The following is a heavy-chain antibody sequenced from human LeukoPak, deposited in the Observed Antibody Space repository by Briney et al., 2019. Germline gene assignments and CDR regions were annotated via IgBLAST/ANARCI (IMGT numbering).Heavy chain of an antibody. J-gene: IGHJ6*03. CDR2: IKSKTDGGTT. V-gene: IGHV3-15*01. CDR1: GFTFSNAW. D-gene: IGHD1-20*01. CDR3: TTLTGTTTGYYYYYYMDV. Sequence: GGSLRLSCAASGFTFSNAWMSWVRQAPGKGLEWVGRIKSKTDGGTTDYAAPVKGRFTISRDDSKNTPYLQMNSLKTEDTAVYYCTTLTGTTTGYYYYYYMDVWGKGTTVTVSS.